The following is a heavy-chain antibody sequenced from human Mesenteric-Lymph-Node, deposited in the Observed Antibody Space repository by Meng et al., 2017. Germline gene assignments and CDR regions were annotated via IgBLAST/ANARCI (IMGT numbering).Heavy chain of an antibody. V-gene: IGHV3-30*01. CDR3: ARDATVIVPTSAEYFQH. Sequence: GESLKISCTASGFTFSSYAMHWVRQAPGKGLEWVAVISYDGSNKYYADSVKGRFTISRDNSKNTLYLQMNSLRAEDTAVYYCARDATVIVPTSAEYFQHWGQGTLVTVSS. J-gene: IGHJ1*01. CDR1: GFTFSSYA. D-gene: IGHD3-22*01. CDR2: ISYDGSNK.